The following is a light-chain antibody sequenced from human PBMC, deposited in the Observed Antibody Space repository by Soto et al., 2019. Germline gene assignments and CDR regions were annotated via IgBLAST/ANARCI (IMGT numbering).Light chain of an antibody. V-gene: IGKV1-5*01. J-gene: IGKJ4*01. CDR1: RGISNW. Sequence: IQMTQSPTTLSASVGDRYTITCRASRGISNWLAWYQQKQGKXPKXXIYDASSLESGLPSRFSVSGSGTELAITISSLQTDDFATYYCQQYNRYSLTFGEGTKVDIK. CDR3: QQYNRYSLT. CDR2: DAS.